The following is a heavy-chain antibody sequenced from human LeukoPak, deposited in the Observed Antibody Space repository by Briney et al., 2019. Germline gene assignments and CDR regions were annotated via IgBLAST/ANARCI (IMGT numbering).Heavy chain of an antibody. D-gene: IGHD3-9*01. CDR3: ARDRYFDWLLPSGMDV. Sequence: GGSLRLSCAASGFTVGSNYMSWVRQAPGKGLEWVSVIYSGGSTYYADSVKGRFTISRDNSKNTLYLQMNSLRAEDTAVYYCARDRYFDWLLPSGMDVWGQGTTVTVSS. V-gene: IGHV3-66*01. CDR2: IYSGGST. J-gene: IGHJ6*02. CDR1: GFTVGSNY.